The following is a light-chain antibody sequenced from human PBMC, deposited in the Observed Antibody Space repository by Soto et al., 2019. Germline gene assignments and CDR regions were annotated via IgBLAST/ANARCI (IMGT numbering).Light chain of an antibody. CDR1: SNNVGSNA. V-gene: IGLV2-18*02. CDR2: GNS. CDR3: SSYRSIGSLV. Sequence: QSVLTQEASVSGTVGQKVTLSCTGNSNNVGSNAVGWYQQISRGAPKTVMFGNSLPSGIPDRFSDSKSGTTTSLTISGLQAEDEADYYCSSYRSIGSLVFGTGTKVTVL. J-gene: IGLJ1*01.